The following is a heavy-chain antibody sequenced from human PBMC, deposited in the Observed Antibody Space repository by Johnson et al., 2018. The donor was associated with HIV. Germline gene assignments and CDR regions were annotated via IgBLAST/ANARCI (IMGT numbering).Heavy chain of an antibody. CDR1: GFTFSSYA. CDR2: ISYDGSNK. Sequence: QVQLVESGGGLVQPGRSLRLSCAASGFTFSSYAMHWVRQAPGKGLAWVAVISYDGSNKYYADSVKGRFTISRDNSKNTLYLQMNSLRAEDTAVYYCARDYGDYAHDAFDIWGQGTMVTVSS. J-gene: IGHJ3*02. D-gene: IGHD4-17*01. V-gene: IGHV3-30-3*01. CDR3: ARDYGDYAHDAFDI.